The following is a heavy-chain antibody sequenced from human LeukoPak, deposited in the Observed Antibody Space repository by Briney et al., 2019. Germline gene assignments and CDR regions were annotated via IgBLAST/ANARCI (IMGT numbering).Heavy chain of an antibody. D-gene: IGHD5-12*01. J-gene: IGHJ4*01. CDR1: GGSISSSSYY. CDR3: ANGAGIVATGRSYFDY. V-gene: IGHV4-39*01. Sequence: PSETLSLTCTVSGGSISSSSYYWGWIRQPPGKGLEWIGSIYYSGSTYYNPSLKSRVTISVDTSKNQFSLKLSSVTAADTAVYYCANGAGIVATGRSYFDYWGHGTLVTVSS. CDR2: IYYSGST.